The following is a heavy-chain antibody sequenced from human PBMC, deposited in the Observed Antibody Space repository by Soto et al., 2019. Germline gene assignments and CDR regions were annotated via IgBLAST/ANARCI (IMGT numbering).Heavy chain of an antibody. CDR3: GTSCRAGEDYGMDV. Sequence: GGSLRLSCAASGFTFSSYAVSWVRQAPGKGLEWVSAISGSGGSTYYADSVKGRFTISRDNSKNTLYLQMNSLRAEDTAVYYCGTSCRAGEDYGMDVWGQGTTVTVSS. V-gene: IGHV3-23*01. D-gene: IGHD3-10*01. J-gene: IGHJ6*02. CDR2: ISGSGGST. CDR1: GFTFSSYA.